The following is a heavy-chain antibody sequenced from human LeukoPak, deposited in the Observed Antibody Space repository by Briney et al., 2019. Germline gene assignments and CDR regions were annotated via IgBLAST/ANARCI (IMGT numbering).Heavy chain of an antibody. D-gene: IGHD6-13*01. Sequence: RPSETLSLTCTVSAGSISSYYWSWIRQPPGEGLEWIGYIYYSGSTNYNPSLTSRVTISVDTSKNQFSLKLSSVTAADTAVYYCAREGIAAAGTAGSYFDYWGEGTLVTVSS. V-gene: IGHV4-59*01. CDR2: IYYSGST. CDR1: AGSISSYY. J-gene: IGHJ4*02. CDR3: AREGIAAAGTAGSYFDY.